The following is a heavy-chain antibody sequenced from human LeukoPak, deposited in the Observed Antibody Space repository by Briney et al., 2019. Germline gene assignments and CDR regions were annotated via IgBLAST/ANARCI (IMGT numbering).Heavy chain of an antibody. V-gene: IGHV1-2*02. CDR1: GYTFTGYY. D-gene: IGHD5-12*01. Sequence: GASVKVSCKASGYTFTGYYMHWVRQAPGQGLEWMGWINPNNGGTNHAQKFQGRVTMTRDTSISTAYMELNRLTSDDTAVYYCARDKYTGYETFDYWGQGTPVTVSS. CDR2: INPNNGGT. J-gene: IGHJ4*02. CDR3: ARDKYTGYETFDY.